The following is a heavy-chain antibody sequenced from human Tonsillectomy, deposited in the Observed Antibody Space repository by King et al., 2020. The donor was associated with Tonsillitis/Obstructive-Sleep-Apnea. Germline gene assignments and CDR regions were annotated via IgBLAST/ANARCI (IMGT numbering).Heavy chain of an antibody. Sequence: VQLVQSGAEVKKPGASVKVSCKASGYTFTDYAIHWVRQAPGQRLEWMGWISAGNGNTKYSQKFQARVTITRDTSASTAYMELSRLRSEDTAVYYCARDRFLEWLPKQVRFDPWGQGTLVTVSS. CDR3: ARDRFLEWLPKQVRFDP. CDR2: ISAGNGNT. J-gene: IGHJ5*02. V-gene: IGHV1-3*01. CDR1: GYTFTDYA. D-gene: IGHD3-3*01.